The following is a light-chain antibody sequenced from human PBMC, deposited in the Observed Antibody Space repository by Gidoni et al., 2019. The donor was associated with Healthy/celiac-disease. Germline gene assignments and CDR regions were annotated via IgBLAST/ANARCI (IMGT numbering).Light chain of an antibody. CDR1: SSDVGGYNY. V-gene: IGLV2-14*01. CDR3: CSYTSSSTLRV. CDR2: EVS. Sequence: QSALTQPASVSGSPGQSITISCTGTSSDVGGYNYVSWYQQHPGKAPKLMIYEVSNRPSGISNRFSGSKSGNTASLTISGLQAEDEAIYYCCSYTSSSTLRVFGGGTKLTVL. J-gene: IGLJ3*02.